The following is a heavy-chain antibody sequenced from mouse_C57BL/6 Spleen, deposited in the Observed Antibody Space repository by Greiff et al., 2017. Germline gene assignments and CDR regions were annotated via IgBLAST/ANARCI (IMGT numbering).Heavy chain of an antibody. CDR3: TTGSYFDY. V-gene: IGHV14-4*01. CDR2: IDPENGDT. J-gene: IGHJ2*01. Sequence: VQLQQSGAELVRPGASVKLSCTASGFNIKDDYMHWVKQRPEQGLEWIGWIDPENGDTEYASKFQGKATITADTSSNTAYLQLSSLTSEDTAVYYCTTGSYFDYWGQGTTPTVSS. CDR1: GFNIKDDY.